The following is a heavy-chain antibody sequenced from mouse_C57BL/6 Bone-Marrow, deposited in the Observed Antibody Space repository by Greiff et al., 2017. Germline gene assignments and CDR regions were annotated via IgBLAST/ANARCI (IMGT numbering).Heavy chain of an antibody. Sequence: LVESGAELVKPGASVKISCKASGYAFSSYWMNWVKQRPGKGLEWIGQIYPGDGDTNYNGKFKGKATLTADKSSSTAYMQLSSLTSEDSAVYFCARVDGNHWYFDVWGTGTTVTVSS. CDR1: GYAFSSYW. V-gene: IGHV1-80*01. CDR3: ARVDGNHWYFDV. J-gene: IGHJ1*03. CDR2: IYPGDGDT. D-gene: IGHD2-1*01.